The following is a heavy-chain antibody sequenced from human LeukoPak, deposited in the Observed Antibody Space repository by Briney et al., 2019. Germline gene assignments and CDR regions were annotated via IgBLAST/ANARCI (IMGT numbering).Heavy chain of an antibody. J-gene: IGHJ3*02. CDR1: GFTFDDYA. CDR3: AKDRLMATADAFDI. D-gene: IGHD5-24*01. CDR2: ISWNSGSI. Sequence: GGSLRLSCAASGFTFDDYAMHWVRQAPGKGLEWVSGISWNSGSIGYADSVKGRFTISRDNAKNSLYLQMNSLRAEDTALYYCAKDRLMATADAFDIWGQGTMVTVSP. V-gene: IGHV3-9*01.